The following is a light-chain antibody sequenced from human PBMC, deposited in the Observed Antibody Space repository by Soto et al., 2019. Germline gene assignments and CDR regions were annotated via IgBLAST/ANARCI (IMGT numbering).Light chain of an antibody. J-gene: IGKJ5*01. CDR3: QQRHMWPIT. Sequence: EVVLTQSPVTLSLSPGERATLSCRASQSFRGLLAWYQQKPGQAPRLLIYDAYNRATGIPPRFSGSGSGTDFTLTISSLEHEDSAVYYCQQRHMWPITFGQWTRLEIK. CDR2: DAY. CDR1: QSFRGL. V-gene: IGKV3-11*01.